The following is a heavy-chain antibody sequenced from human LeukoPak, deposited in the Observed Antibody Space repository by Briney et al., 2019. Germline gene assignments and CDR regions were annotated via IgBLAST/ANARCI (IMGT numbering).Heavy chain of an antibody. V-gene: IGHV3-43D*03. Sequence: GGSLRLSRVGSGFTFDDYAIHWVRQPPGKGLEWVSLLNWDGSRTYYADSVKGRFTISRDNNKNSLFLQMTNLRPEDTALYYCAKTGSDDYGEYFDYWGRGTLVTVSS. CDR2: LNWDGSRT. D-gene: IGHD4-17*01. CDR1: GFTFDDYA. CDR3: AKTGSDDYGEYFDY. J-gene: IGHJ4*02.